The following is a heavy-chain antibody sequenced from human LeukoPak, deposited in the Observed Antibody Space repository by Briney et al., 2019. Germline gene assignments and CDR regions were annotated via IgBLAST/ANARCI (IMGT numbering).Heavy chain of an antibody. J-gene: IGHJ3*02. CDR3: ARAGSGLSIGAFDI. CDR2: ISYDGSNK. CDR1: GFTFSSYA. Sequence: GGSLRLSCAASGFTFSSYAMHWVRQAPGKGLEWVAVISYDGSNKYYADSVKGRFTISRDNSKNTLYLQMNSLRAEDTAVYYYARAGSGLSIGAFDIWGQGTMVTVSS. V-gene: IGHV3-30*04. D-gene: IGHD3-10*01.